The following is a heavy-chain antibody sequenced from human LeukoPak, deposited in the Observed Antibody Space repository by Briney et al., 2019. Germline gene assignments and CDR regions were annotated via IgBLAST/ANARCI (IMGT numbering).Heavy chain of an antibody. J-gene: IGHJ4*02. Sequence: QPGGSLRLSCAASGFTFSSYAMSWVRQAPGKELEWVSAISGSGGSTYYADSVKGRFTISRDNSKNTLYLQMNSLRAEDTAVYYCAKGGRYRVGATYGWGQGTLVTVSS. V-gene: IGHV3-23*01. CDR1: GFTFSSYA. CDR3: AKGGRYRVGATYG. CDR2: ISGSGGST. D-gene: IGHD1-26*01.